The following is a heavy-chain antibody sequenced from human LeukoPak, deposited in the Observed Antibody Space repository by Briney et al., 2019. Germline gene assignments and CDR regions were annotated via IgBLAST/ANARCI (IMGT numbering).Heavy chain of an antibody. V-gene: IGHV3-21*01. Sequence: GGSLRLSCAASGFTFSSYSMNWVRQAPGKGLEWVSSIDSSSSHIYYADSMEGRFTISRDNAKNSLFLQMNSLRAEDTAVYYCARDLRTQLDGYSPPYHFDYWGQGALVTVSS. CDR1: GFTFSSYS. D-gene: IGHD5-24*01. J-gene: IGHJ4*02. CDR2: IDSSSSHI. CDR3: ARDLRTQLDGYSPPYHFDY.